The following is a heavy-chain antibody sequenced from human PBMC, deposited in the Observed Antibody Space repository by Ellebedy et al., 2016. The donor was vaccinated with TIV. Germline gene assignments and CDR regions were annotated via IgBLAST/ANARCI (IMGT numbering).Heavy chain of an antibody. V-gene: IGHV3-30*02. Sequence: GESLKISCAASGFTFRSYGMHWVRQAPGKGLYWVAFIRFDGSSQYYADSVQGRFTIPRDNSKNTLSLHMSSLRGEDTAVYYCAKDWGAAAGTFLDYWGQGTLVTVSS. D-gene: IGHD6-13*01. CDR3: AKDWGAAAGTFLDY. CDR1: GFTFRSYG. CDR2: IRFDGSSQ. J-gene: IGHJ4*02.